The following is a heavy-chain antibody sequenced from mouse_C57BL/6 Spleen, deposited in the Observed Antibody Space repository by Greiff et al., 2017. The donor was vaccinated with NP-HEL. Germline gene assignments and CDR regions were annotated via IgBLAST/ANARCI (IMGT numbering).Heavy chain of an antibody. CDR3: ARRDLTGFGY. D-gene: IGHD4-1*01. CDR2: IYPGDGDT. Sequence: VQLQQSGPELVKPGASVKISCKASGYAFSSSWMNWVKQRPGKGLEWIGRIYPGDGDTNYNGKFKGKATLTADKSSSTAYMQLSSLTSEDSAVYVCARRDLTGFGYWGQGTLVTVAA. V-gene: IGHV1-82*01. J-gene: IGHJ3*01. CDR1: GYAFSSSW.